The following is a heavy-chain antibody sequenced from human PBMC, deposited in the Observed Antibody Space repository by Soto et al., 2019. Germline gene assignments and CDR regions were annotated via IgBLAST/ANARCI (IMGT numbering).Heavy chain of an antibody. Sequence: GESLKISCNASGYKFTTFWLNWVRQTPGKGLEWLGRIDPTDSFTNYSPPFEGHVTISVDRSISTAYLQWNSLQTSDTAIYYCARPASGGSRDAFDAWGQGTTVTVSS. V-gene: IGHV5-10-1*01. J-gene: IGHJ3*01. CDR2: IDPTDSFT. D-gene: IGHD2-15*01. CDR3: ARPASGGSRDAFDA. CDR1: GYKFTTFW.